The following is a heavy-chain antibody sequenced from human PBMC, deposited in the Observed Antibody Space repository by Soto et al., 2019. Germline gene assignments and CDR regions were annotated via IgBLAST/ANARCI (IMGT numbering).Heavy chain of an antibody. V-gene: IGHV2-5*02. CDR3: AHRPTVVSGTRGFAWFDP. CDR1: GFSLSASGVA. Sequence: QVTLKESGPTLVKPTQTLTLTCTFSGFSLSASGVAVGWIRQPPGKALEWLALIYWDDDKRYSPSLKSRLTITQDTSKNQAVLTMTNMDPVDTATYYCAHRPTVVSGTRGFAWFDPWGQGTLVTVSS. D-gene: IGHD6-19*01. CDR2: IYWDDDK. J-gene: IGHJ5*02.